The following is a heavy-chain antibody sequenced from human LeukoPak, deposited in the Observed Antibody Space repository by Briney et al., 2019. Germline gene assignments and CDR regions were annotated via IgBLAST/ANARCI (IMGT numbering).Heavy chain of an antibody. J-gene: IGHJ6*02. D-gene: IGHD3-16*01. V-gene: IGHV3-48*01. CDR3: ARGGGLDV. CDR1: GFSFSSYS. Sequence: GGSLRLACSASGFSFSSYSMDWVRQAPGKGLEWAAYISSNGDVTHYADSVKGRFTTSRDNAKNLLYLQMNSLRAEDTAVYFCARGGGLDVWGQGATVTVSS. CDR2: ISSNGDVT.